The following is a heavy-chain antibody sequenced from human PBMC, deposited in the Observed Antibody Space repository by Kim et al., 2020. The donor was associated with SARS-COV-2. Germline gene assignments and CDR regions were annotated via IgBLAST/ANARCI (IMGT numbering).Heavy chain of an antibody. CDR1: GFTFSTYS. CDR2: ISSSSSTI. V-gene: IGHV3-48*02. CDR3: VRVYRYDLDY. J-gene: IGHJ4*02. D-gene: IGHD5-18*01. Sequence: GGSLRLSCAASGFTFSTYSVNWVRQAPGKGLEWISYISSSSSTIYYADSVKGRFTISRDNDKNSLYLQMNSLRDDDTAIYYCVRVYRYDLDYWGQGTLVTVSS.